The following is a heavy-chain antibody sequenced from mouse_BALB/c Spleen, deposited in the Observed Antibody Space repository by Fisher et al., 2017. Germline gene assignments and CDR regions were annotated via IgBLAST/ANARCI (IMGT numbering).Heavy chain of an antibody. CDR3: ARGASYYAMDY. D-gene: IGHD6-1*01. J-gene: IGHJ4*01. V-gene: IGHV1-42*01. Sequence: KFKGKATLTADKSSSTAYMQLKSLTSEDSAVYYCARGASYYAMDYWGQGTSVTVSS.